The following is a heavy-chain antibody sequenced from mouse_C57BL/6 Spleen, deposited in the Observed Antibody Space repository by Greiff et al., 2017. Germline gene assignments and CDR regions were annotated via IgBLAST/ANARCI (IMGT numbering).Heavy chain of an antibody. CDR2: ISSGGSYT. V-gene: IGHV5-6*01. CDR1: GFTFSSYG. CDR3: ASYDYDDYAMDY. Sequence: EVHLVESGGDLVKPGGSLKLSCAASGFTFSSYGMSWVRQTPDKRLEWVATISSGGSYTYYPDSVKGRFTISRDNAKNTLYLQMSSLKSEDTAMYYCASYDYDDYAMDYWGQGTSVTVSS. J-gene: IGHJ4*01. D-gene: IGHD2-4*01.